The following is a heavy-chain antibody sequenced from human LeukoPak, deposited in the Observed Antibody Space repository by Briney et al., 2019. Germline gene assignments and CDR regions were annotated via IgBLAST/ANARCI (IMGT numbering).Heavy chain of an antibody. CDR3: ARPKAVAGKGSKDRLDY. J-gene: IGHJ4*02. CDR2: INPNSGGT. V-gene: IGHV1-2*02. D-gene: IGHD6-19*01. CDR1: GYTFTGYY. Sequence: ASVKVSCKASGYTFTGYYMHWVRQAPGQGLEWMGWINPNSGGTNYAQKIQGRVTMTRDTSISTAYMELSRLRSDDTAVYYCARPKAVAGKGSKDRLDYWGQGTLVTVSS.